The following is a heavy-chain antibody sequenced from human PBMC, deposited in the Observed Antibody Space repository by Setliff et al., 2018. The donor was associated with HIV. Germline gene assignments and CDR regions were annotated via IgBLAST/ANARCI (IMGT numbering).Heavy chain of an antibody. CDR1: GGTFRSHE. Sequence: GASVKVSCKASGGTFRSHEISWVRQAPGKGLEWMANFDPEDGETFYAQKFQGRLTMTEDTSTDTAYMELSSLRSDDTAMYYCATDPGYSSTWYSESFQHWGQGTVVTVSS. J-gene: IGHJ1*01. V-gene: IGHV1-24*01. CDR3: ATDPGYSSTWYSESFQH. D-gene: IGHD6-13*01. CDR2: FDPEDGET.